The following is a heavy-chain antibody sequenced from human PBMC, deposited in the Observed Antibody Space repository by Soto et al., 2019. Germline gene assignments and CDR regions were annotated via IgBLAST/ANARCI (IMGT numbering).Heavy chain of an antibody. Sequence: GESLKISCKGSGYSFTSYWISWVRQMPGKGLEWMGRIDPSDSYTNYSPSFQGHVTISADKSISTAYLQWSSLKASDTAMYYCARLAGYSSGWYYFDYWGQGTLVTVSS. CDR3: ARLAGYSSGWYYFDY. D-gene: IGHD6-13*01. CDR1: GYSFTSYW. CDR2: IDPSDSYT. J-gene: IGHJ4*02. V-gene: IGHV5-10-1*01.